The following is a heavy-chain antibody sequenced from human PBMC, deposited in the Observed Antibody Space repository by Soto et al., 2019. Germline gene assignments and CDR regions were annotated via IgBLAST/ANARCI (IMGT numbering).Heavy chain of an antibody. V-gene: IGHV4-59*01. CDR1: GGSISSYY. Sequence: PSETLSLTCTVSGGSISSYYWSWIRQPPGKGLEWIGYIYYSGSTNYNPSLKSRVTISVDTSKNQFSLKLSSVTAADTAVYYCAREGGSSSSGRHYYYGMDVWGQGTTVTVSS. D-gene: IGHD6-6*01. CDR3: AREGGSSSSGRHYYYGMDV. CDR2: IYYSGST. J-gene: IGHJ6*02.